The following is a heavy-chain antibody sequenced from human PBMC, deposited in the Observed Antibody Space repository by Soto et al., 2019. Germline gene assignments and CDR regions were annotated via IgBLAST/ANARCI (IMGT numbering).Heavy chain of an antibody. J-gene: IGHJ4*02. CDR2: IYPGDSDT. CDR3: VRAGRARYGGYFDY. CDR1: GYSFIGYW. D-gene: IGHD5-18*01. V-gene: IGHV5-51*01. Sequence: GESLKISCQGSGYSFIGYWIAWVRQMPGNGLEWMGIIYPGDSDTRYSPSFEGQVTISADKSISTAYLQWSSLKASDTAIYYCVRAGRARYGGYFDYWGQGTLVTVSS.